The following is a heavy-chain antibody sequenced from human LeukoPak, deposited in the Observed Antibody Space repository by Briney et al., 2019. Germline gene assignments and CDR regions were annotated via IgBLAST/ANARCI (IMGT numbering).Heavy chain of an antibody. J-gene: IGHJ6*03. Sequence: GASVKVSCKASGYTFTIYNINWVRLATGQGLEWMGWMNPNSGNTGYAQKFQGRVTITRNTSISTTYMELSSLRSEDTAVYYCARADGSSSISYYHMDVWGKGTTVTVSS. CDR2: MNPNSGNT. D-gene: IGHD6-6*01. CDR1: GYTFTIYN. V-gene: IGHV1-8*03. CDR3: ARADGSSSISYYHMDV.